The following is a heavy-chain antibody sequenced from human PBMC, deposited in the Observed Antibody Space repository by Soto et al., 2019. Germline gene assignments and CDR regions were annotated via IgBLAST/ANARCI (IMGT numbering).Heavy chain of an antibody. CDR1: GGSISSGDYY. Sequence: SETLSLTCTVSGGSISSGDYYWSWIRQPPGKGLEWIGYIYYSGSTYYNPSLKSRVTISVDTSKNQFSLKLSSVTAADPALYYCARDIGPGRRPYYFDYWGQGTLVTVSS. V-gene: IGHV4-30-4*01. CDR3: ARDIGPGRRPYYFDY. J-gene: IGHJ4*02. D-gene: IGHD3-16*02. CDR2: IYYSGST.